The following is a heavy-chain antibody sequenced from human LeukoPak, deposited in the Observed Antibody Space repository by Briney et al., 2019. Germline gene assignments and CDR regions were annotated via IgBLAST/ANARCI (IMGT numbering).Heavy chain of an antibody. CDR3: ARVGPSDAFDI. CDR2: MNPNSGNT. D-gene: IGHD3-16*01. V-gene: IGHV1-8*02. Sequence: ASVRVSCTASGYTFTIYGISWVRQAPGQGLGWMGWMNPNSGNTGYAQKFQGRVTMTRNTSISTAYMELSSLRSEDTAVYYWARVGPSDAFDIWGQGTMVTVSS. CDR1: GYTFTIYG. J-gene: IGHJ3*02.